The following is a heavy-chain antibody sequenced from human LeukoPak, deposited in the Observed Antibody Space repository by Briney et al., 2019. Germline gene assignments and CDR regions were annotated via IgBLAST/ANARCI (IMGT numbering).Heavy chain of an antibody. CDR1: GFTLSSYA. CDR2: IYSDGTT. J-gene: IGHJ4*02. V-gene: IGHV3-53*01. D-gene: IGHD3-22*01. CDR3: ARREINGYYLS. Sequence: GGSLRLSCAASGFTLSSYAMSWVRQAPGKGLEWVSVIYSDGTTYYGDSVKGRFASSRDSSKNTLYLQMDSLRAEDTAMYYCARREINGYYLSWGQGTLVTVSS.